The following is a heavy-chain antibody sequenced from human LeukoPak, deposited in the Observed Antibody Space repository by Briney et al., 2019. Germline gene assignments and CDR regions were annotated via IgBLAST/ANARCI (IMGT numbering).Heavy chain of an antibody. Sequence: SETLSLTCAVYGGSFSGYYWSWIRQPPGKGLEWIGEINHSGSTNYNPSLKSRVTISVDTSKNQFSLKLSSVTAADTAVYYCARGDLTYSSGWYNYWGQGTLVTVSS. D-gene: IGHD6-19*01. CDR2: INHSGST. J-gene: IGHJ4*02. CDR3: ARGDLTYSSGWYNY. V-gene: IGHV4-34*01. CDR1: GGSFSGYY.